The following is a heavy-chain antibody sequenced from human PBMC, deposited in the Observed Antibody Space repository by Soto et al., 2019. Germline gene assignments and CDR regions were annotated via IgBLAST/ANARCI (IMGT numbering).Heavy chain of an antibody. Sequence: EVQLLESGGGLVQPGGSLRLSCAASGFTFSSYAMSWVRQAPGKGLEWVSAISGSGGSTYYADSVKGRFTISRDNSKNTLYLQMNSLRAEDTAVYYCAKASITMARGVLRAPFDYWGQGTLVTVSS. V-gene: IGHV3-23*01. D-gene: IGHD3-10*01. CDR2: ISGSGGST. CDR3: AKASITMARGVLRAPFDY. CDR1: GFTFSSYA. J-gene: IGHJ4*02.